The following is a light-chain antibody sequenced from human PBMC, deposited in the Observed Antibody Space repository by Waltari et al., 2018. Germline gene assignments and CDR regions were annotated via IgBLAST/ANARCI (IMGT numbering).Light chain of an antibody. CDR2: EVN. J-gene: IGLJ2*01. CDR3: CSYAGDYTLV. CDR1: SSDVGAYNH. Sequence: QSALTQPRSVSGSPGQSVTISCAGTSSDVGAYNHVSWYQQSPGTAPKLLIYEVNNRPQGVPDRFSASKSGNTASLTISGLRAEDEADYYCCSYAGDYTLVFGGGTKLTGL. V-gene: IGLV2-11*01.